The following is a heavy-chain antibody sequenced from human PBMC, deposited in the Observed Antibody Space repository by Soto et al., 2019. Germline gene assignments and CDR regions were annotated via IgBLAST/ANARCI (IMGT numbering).Heavy chain of an antibody. J-gene: IGHJ4*02. Sequence: QVQLQESGPGLVKPSETLSLTCTVSGGYISTYYWCWIRQPPGKGLEWIGYIYYSGSTNYNPSLKSRVTISVDTSKNQFSLKLNSVTAADTALFYCARARGRYYNFDYWGQGTLVTVSS. CDR3: ARARGRYYNFDY. CDR1: GGYISTYY. V-gene: IGHV4-59*01. D-gene: IGHD1-26*01. CDR2: IYYSGST.